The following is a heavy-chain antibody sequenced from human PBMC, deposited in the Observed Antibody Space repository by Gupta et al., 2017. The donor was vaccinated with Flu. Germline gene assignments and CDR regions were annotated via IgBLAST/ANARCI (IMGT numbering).Heavy chain of an antibody. Sequence: TLTCTFSGFSLSTSGVGVGWIRQPPGKALEWLALIYWNDDKRYSPSLKSRLTITKDTSKNQVVLTMTNMDPVDTATYYCAHTYDFWSGPNNYFDYGGQGTLVTVSS. CDR2: IYWNDDK. CDR3: AHTYDFWSGPNNYFDY. V-gene: IGHV2-5*01. CDR1: GFSLSTSGVG. D-gene: IGHD3-3*01. J-gene: IGHJ4*02.